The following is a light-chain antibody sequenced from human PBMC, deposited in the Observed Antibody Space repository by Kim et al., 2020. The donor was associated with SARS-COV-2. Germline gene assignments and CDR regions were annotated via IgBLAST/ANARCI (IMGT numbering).Light chain of an antibody. Sequence: VTISCTGSSSNLGAGHAVHWYQQLPGTAPKLLIYDNTNRPSGVPNRFSASRSASSASLAITGLQAEDEADYYCQSYDTSLSNSGVFGGGTQLTVL. CDR3: QSYDTSLSNSGV. CDR2: DNT. CDR1: SSNLGAGHA. J-gene: IGLJ3*02. V-gene: IGLV1-40*01.